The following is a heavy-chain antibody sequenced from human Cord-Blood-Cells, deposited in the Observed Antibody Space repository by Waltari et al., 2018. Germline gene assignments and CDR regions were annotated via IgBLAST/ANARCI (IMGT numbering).Heavy chain of an antibody. D-gene: IGHD1-7*01. CDR1: GYTFTGYY. CDR3: ARVPNWNYAGVDY. CDR2: INPTSGGT. J-gene: IGHJ4*02. Sequence: QVQLVQSGAEVKKPGASVKVSCKASGYTFTGYYMHWVRQAPGQGLEWMGWINPTSGGTNYAQKCQGRVTMTRDTSISTAYMELSRLRSDDTAVYYCARVPNWNYAGVDYWGQGTLVTVSS. V-gene: IGHV1-2*02.